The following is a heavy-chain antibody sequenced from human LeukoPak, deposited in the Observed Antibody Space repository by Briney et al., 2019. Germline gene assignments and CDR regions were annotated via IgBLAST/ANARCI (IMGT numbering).Heavy chain of an antibody. CDR2: INPHNGGT. CDR3: ARSGNLIAASVTKDYYYYMDV. J-gene: IGHJ6*03. CDR1: GYSFTRYK. Sequence: APVKVPRKASGYSFTRYKIHWVGQAPGQRVEGMGRINPHNGGTRFAQKFQVRITMTIDKSDNTVYMELNSVTSGDTAVYFCARSGNLIAASVTKDYYYYMDVWGKGITVTVSS. D-gene: IGHD6-13*01. V-gene: IGHV1-2*06.